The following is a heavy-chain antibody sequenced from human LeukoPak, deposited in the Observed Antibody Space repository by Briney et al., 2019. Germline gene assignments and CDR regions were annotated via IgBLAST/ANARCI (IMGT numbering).Heavy chain of an antibody. CDR1: GYSISSGYY. Sequence: PSETLSLTCTVSGYSISSGYYWGWIRQPPGKGLEWIGSIYHSGSTYYNPSLKSRVTISVDTSKNQFSLKLSSVTAADTAVYYCARGWGSYYYDSRPLDYWGQGTLVTVSS. CDR2: IYHSGST. D-gene: IGHD3-22*01. CDR3: ARGWGSYYYDSRPLDY. V-gene: IGHV4-38-2*02. J-gene: IGHJ4*02.